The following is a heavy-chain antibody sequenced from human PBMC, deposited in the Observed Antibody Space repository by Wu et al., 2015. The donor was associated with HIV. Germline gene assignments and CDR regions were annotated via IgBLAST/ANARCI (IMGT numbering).Heavy chain of an antibody. D-gene: IGHD3-22*01. V-gene: IGHV1-2*02. J-gene: IGHJ4*02. CDR2: INPNRGGT. CDR3: ARLQSLSGFYSNADY. CDR1: GYTFTDYY. Sequence: QVQLLQSGAEVKKPGASVMVSCKASGYTFTDYYIYWVRQAPGQGPEWMGWINPNRGGTKYAQKFQGRVTMTRDTAVSTAYMELNSLRSDDTAVYYCARLQSLSGFYSNADYWGQGTLATVSS.